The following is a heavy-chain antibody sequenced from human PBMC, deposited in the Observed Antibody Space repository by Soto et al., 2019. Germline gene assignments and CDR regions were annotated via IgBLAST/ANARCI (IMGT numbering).Heavy chain of an antibody. CDR3: ARATGKDALDI. Sequence: ASVKVSCKASGYTFTSYAMHWVRQAPGQRLEWMGWINAGNGNTKYSQKFQGRVTITRDTSTSTAYMELRSLRSDDTAVYYCARATGKDALDIWGQGTMVTVSS. D-gene: IGHD5-12*01. CDR1: GYTFTSYA. CDR2: INAGNGNT. V-gene: IGHV1-3*01. J-gene: IGHJ3*02.